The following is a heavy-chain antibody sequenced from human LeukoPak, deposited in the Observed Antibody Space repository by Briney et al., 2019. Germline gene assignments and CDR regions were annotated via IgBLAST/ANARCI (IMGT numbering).Heavy chain of an antibody. Sequence: GGSLRLSCAASGFTVSSNHMSWVCQAPGKGLEWVSVIYSGGRTYYADSVKGRFTTSRDNSKNTLYLQMNSLRAEDTAVYYCARAPDGYEAFDIWGQGTMVTVSS. CDR3: ARAPDGYEAFDI. CDR1: GFTVSSNH. CDR2: IYSGGRT. D-gene: IGHD3-22*01. J-gene: IGHJ3*02. V-gene: IGHV3-66*01.